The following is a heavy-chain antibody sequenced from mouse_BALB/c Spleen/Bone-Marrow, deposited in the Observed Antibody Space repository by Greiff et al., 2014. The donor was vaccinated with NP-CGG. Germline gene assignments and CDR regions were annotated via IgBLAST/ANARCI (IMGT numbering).Heavy chain of an antibody. CDR1: GFTFSSFG. Sequence: EVQVVESGGGLVQPGGSWKLSCAASGFTFSSFGMHWVRQAPEKGLEWVAYISSGSSTIYYADTVKGRFTISRDNPKNTLFLQMTSLRSEDTAMYYCARSLYYRYDFFDYWGQGTTLTVSS. J-gene: IGHJ2*01. CDR3: ARSLYYRYDFFDY. V-gene: IGHV5-17*02. D-gene: IGHD2-14*01. CDR2: ISSGSSTI.